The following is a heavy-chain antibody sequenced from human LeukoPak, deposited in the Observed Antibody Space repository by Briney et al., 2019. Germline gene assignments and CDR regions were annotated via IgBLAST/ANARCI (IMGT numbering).Heavy chain of an antibody. J-gene: IGHJ6*04. CDR1: GFTFDDYG. V-gene: IGHV3-20*04. CDR2: INWNGGST. Sequence: GGSLRLSCAASGFTFDDYGMSWVRQAPGKGLEWVSGINWNGGSTGYADSVKGRFTISRDNAKNTLYLQMNSLRAEDTAVYYCAELGITMIGGVWGKGTTVTISS. CDR3: AELGITMIGGV. D-gene: IGHD3-10*02.